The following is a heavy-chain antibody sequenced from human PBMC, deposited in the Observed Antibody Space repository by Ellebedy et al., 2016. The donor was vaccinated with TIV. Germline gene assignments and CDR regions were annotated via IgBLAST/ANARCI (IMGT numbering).Heavy chain of an antibody. V-gene: IGHV3-11*01. CDR2: ISSGGDTI. Sequence: GESLKISXAASGFTFSDFYMTWIRQAPGRGLEWISYISSGGDTIVYADSVKGRFTISRDNAKNSLYLQMNSLRADDTAVYYCARDLFSSSVDDYWGQGTLVTVSS. J-gene: IGHJ4*02. CDR3: ARDLFSSSVDDY. CDR1: GFTFSDFY. D-gene: IGHD6-19*01.